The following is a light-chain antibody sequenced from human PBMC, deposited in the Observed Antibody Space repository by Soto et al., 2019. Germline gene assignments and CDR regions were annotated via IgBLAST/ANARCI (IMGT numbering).Light chain of an antibody. CDR1: QSFSSN. CDR2: GTS. V-gene: IGKV3-15*01. Sequence: ELVMTQSPSTLSASPGESATLSSGASQSFSSNVAWYQQKPGQAPRLLIYGTSTRVTGIPARFSGSGSGTEFNLTISSLQSEDFAVYYCQQYNNWPITFGQGTRLEIK. J-gene: IGKJ5*01. CDR3: QQYNNWPIT.